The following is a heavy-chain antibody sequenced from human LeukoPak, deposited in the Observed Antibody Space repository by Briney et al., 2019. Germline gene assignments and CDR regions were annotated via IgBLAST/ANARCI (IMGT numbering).Heavy chain of an antibody. J-gene: IGHJ2*01. CDR3: AGPAGTYWYFDL. D-gene: IGHD1-26*01. Sequence: PSETLSLTCTVSGGSISSDHYYWGWIRQPPGKGLEWIGSIYYSGNSYYNPSLKSRVTMSVDPSKNQFSLKVSSVTAADTAVYYCAGPAGTYWYFDLWGRGTLVTVSS. CDR1: GGSISSDHYY. CDR2: IYYSGNS. V-gene: IGHV4-39*07.